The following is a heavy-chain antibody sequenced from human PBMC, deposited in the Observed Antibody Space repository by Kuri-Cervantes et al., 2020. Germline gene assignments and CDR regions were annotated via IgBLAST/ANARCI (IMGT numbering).Heavy chain of an antibody. J-gene: IGHJ4*02. CDR2: ISSSGSTI. CDR3: ARDLPTGGYSYGSPLEGFDY. V-gene: IGHV3-11*04. D-gene: IGHD5-18*01. Sequence: LSLTCAASGFTFSDYYMSWIRQAPGKGLEWVSYISSSGSTIYYADSVKGRFTISRDNSKNTLYLQMNSLRAEDTAVYYCARDLPTGGYSYGSPLEGFDYWGQGTLVTVSS. CDR1: GFTFSDYY.